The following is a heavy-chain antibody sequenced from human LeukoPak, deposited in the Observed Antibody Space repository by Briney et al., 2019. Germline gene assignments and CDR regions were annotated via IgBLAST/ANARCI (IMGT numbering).Heavy chain of an antibody. CDR1: GYTFTSYD. CDR3: ARGDYSSFFYFDY. Sequence: ASVKVSCKTSGYTFTSYDINWLRQATGQGLEWMGWMNPNSGNTGYAQKFQGRVTMTRNTSISTAYMELSSLRSEDTAVYYCARGDYSSFFYFDYWGQGTLVTVSS. CDR2: MNPNSGNT. V-gene: IGHV1-8*01. J-gene: IGHJ4*02. D-gene: IGHD6-6*01.